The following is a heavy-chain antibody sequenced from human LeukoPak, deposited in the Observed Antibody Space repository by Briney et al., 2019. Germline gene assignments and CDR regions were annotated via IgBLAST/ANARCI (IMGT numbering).Heavy chain of an antibody. CDR3: AGYRAYGVTTPPLGY. D-gene: IGHD4-17*01. Sequence: SETLSLTCTVSGGSISSSSYYWGWIRQPPGKGLEWIGSIYYSGSTYYNPSLKSRVTISVDTSKNQFSLKLSSVTAADTAVYFCAGYRAYGVTTPPLGYWGQGTLVTVSS. CDR2: IYYSGST. V-gene: IGHV4-39*01. CDR1: GGSISSSSYY. J-gene: IGHJ4*02.